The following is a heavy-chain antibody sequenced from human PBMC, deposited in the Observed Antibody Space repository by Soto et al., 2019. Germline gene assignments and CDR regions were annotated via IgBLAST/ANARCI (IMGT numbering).Heavy chain of an antibody. CDR2: IWYDGSNK. Sequence: QVQLVESGGGVVQPGRSLRLSCAASGFTFSSYGMHWVRQAPGKGLEWVAVIWYDGSNKYYADSVKGRFTISRDNSKNTLYLQMNSLRAEDTAVYYCARGPGSSSWHGGYYYYGMDVWGQGTTVTVSS. D-gene: IGHD6-13*01. J-gene: IGHJ6*02. CDR1: GFTFSSYG. V-gene: IGHV3-33*01. CDR3: ARGPGSSSWHGGYYYYGMDV.